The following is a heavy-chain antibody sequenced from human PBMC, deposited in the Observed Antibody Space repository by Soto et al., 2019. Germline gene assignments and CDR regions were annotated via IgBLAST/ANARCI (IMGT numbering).Heavy chain of an antibody. CDR3: TTEKGFTIFGVVPYYYYYMDV. CDR2: IKSKTDGGTT. Sequence: GGSLRLSCAASGFTFSNAWMSWVRQAPGKGLEWVGRIKSKTDGGTTDYAAPVKGRFTISRDDSKNTLYLQMNSLKTEDTAVYYCTTEKGFTIFGVVPYYYYYMDVWGKGTTVTVSS. D-gene: IGHD3-3*01. CDR1: GFTFSNAW. J-gene: IGHJ6*03. V-gene: IGHV3-15*01.